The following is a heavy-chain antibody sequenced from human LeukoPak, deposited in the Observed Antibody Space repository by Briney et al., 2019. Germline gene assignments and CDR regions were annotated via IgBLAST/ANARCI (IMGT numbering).Heavy chain of an antibody. D-gene: IGHD1-26*01. CDR2: INPNSGGT. CDR1: GYTFTGYY. Sequence: VPVKVSCKASGYTFTGYYMHWVRQAPGQGLEWLGRINPNSGGTNYAQKFQGRVTMTRDTSISTAYMELSRLRSDDTAVYYCARVRVGATAGDCFDYWGQGTLVTVSS. CDR3: ARVRVGATAGDCFDY. J-gene: IGHJ4*02. V-gene: IGHV1-2*06.